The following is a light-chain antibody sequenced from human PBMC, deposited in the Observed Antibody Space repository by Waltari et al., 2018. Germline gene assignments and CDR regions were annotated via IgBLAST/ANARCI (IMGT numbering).Light chain of an antibody. J-gene: IGKJ2*01. CDR1: LSLLYSNGYNY. Sequence: DIAMTPSPLSLPVTLGDPASLSCTSSLSLLYSNGYNYLEWYLQKPGQSPQLLLDLGAIRASGVPDRCNGSGSGTDFTLRISRLEAKDVGVYYCMQSLQTPPYTFGQGTKLEIK. V-gene: IGKV2-28*01. CDR2: LGA. CDR3: MQSLQTPPYT.